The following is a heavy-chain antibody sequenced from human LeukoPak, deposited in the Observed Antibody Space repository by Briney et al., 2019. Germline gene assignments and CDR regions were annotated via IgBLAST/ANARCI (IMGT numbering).Heavy chain of an antibody. CDR2: ISSSSSYI. V-gene: IGHV3-21*01. J-gene: IGHJ4*02. Sequence: GGSLRLSCAASGFTFSSYNMNWVRQTPEKGLEWVSSISSSSSYIYYADSVKGRFTISRDNAKNSLYLQMNSLRAEDTAVYYCARDLGANYYDSSGSFDYWGQGTLVTVSS. CDR3: ARDLGANYYDSSGSFDY. D-gene: IGHD3-22*01. CDR1: GFTFSSYN.